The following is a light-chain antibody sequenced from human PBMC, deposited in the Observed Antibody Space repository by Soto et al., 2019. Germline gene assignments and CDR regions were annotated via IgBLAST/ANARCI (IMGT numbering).Light chain of an antibody. Sequence: DIQMTQSPSSLSASVGDRVTITCRASQSISSYLNWYQQNPGKAPKLLIYAASSLQSGVPSRFSGSGSGTDFTLTISSLQPEDFATYYCQQSYSTPWTFGQGTKVDI. J-gene: IGKJ1*01. CDR1: QSISSY. CDR2: AAS. CDR3: QQSYSTPWT. V-gene: IGKV1-39*01.